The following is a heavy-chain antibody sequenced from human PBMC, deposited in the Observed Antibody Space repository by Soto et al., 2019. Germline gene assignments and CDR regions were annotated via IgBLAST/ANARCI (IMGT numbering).Heavy chain of an antibody. Sequence: PSETLSLTCTVSGGSISGYYWSWIRQPPGKGLEWIGEINHSGSTNYNPSLKSRVTISVDTSKNQFPLKLSSVTAADTAVYYCARVPLYWGQGTLVTVSS. CDR2: INHSGST. CDR1: GGSISGYY. V-gene: IGHV4-34*01. J-gene: IGHJ4*02. CDR3: ARVPLY.